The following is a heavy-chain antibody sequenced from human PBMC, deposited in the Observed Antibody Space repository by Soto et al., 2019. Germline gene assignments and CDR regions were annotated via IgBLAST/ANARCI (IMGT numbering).Heavy chain of an antibody. CDR3: AKVCLDIVVVPAADYYYYYYMDV. CDR2: ISGSGGST. V-gene: IGHV3-23*01. J-gene: IGHJ6*03. CDR1: GFTFSSYA. D-gene: IGHD2-2*03. Sequence: GGSLRLSCAASGFTFSSYAMSWVRQAPGKGLEWVSAISGSGGSTYYADSVKGRFTISRDNSKNTLYLQMYSLRAEDTAVYYCAKVCLDIVVVPAADYYYYYYMDVWGKGTTVTVSS.